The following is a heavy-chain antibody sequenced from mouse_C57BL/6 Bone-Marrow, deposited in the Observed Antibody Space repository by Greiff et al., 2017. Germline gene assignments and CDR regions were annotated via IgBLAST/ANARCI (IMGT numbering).Heavy chain of an antibody. J-gene: IGHJ4*01. CDR3: ARHRNYAMDY. CDR2: IYPRSGNT. CDR1: GYTFTSYG. V-gene: IGHV1-81*01. Sequence: QVQLQQSGAELARPGASVKLSCKASGYTFTSYGISWVKQRTGQGLEWIGEIYPRSGNTYYNEKFKGKATLTADNSSSTAYMELRSLTSEDSAVYFCARHRNYAMDYWGQGTSVTVSS.